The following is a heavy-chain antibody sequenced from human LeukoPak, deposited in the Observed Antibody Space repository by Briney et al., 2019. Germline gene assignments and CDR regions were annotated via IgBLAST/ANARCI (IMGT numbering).Heavy chain of an antibody. CDR1: GFTFSSYA. V-gene: IGHV3-64*01. CDR2: TSSNGGST. CDR3: ARGYDSSGYPAAFDY. J-gene: IGHJ4*02. Sequence: QSGGSLRLSCAASGFTFSSYAMHWVRQAPGKGLEYVSATSSNGGSTYYANSVKGRFTISRDNSKNTLYLQMGSLRAEDMAVYYCARGYDSSGYPAAFDYWGQGTLVTVSS. D-gene: IGHD3-22*01.